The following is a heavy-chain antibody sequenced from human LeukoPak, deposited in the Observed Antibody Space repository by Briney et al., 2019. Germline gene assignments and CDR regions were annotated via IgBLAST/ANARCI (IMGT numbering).Heavy chain of an antibody. V-gene: IGHV4-34*01. D-gene: IGHD4-11*01. CDR3: ARGGHSNHDPFDY. Sequence: PSETLSLTCDVLGGPFSGYYWSWIGQPPGRRLGGIGEISPFGSTAYNPSLKGRVTISVDTSRGRFSLKVTSVTAADTAVYYCARGGHSNHDPFDYWGQGTQVTVSS. J-gene: IGHJ4*02. CDR2: ISPFGST. CDR1: GGPFSGYY.